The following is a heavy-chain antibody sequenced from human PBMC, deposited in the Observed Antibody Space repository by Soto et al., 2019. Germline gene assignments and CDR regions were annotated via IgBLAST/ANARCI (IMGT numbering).Heavy chain of an antibody. CDR1: GFTFSSYW. CDR3: ARGGYSYGLYYYYGMDV. Sequence: EVQLVESGGGLVQPGGSLRLSCAASGFTFSSYWMHWVRQAPGKGLVWVSRINSDGSSTSYADSVKGRFTISRDNAKNTLYLQMNSLRAEDTAVYYCARGGYSYGLYYYYGMDVWGQGTTVTVSS. D-gene: IGHD5-18*01. J-gene: IGHJ6*02. CDR2: INSDGSST. V-gene: IGHV3-74*01.